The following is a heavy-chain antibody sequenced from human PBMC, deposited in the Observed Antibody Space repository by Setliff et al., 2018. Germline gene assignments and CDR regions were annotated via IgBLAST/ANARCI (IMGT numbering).Heavy chain of an antibody. J-gene: IGHJ3*02. Sequence: PSETLSLTCTVSGDYISSQYWSWIRQPPGKGLEWIGYISNRGSTDYNPSLKSRVTISEDTSRSQFSLKLTSVTTADTAVYYCARDRRCSSTSCWTDDAFDIWGQGTMVTVSS. CDR1: GDYISSQY. CDR2: ISNRGST. CDR3: ARDRRCSSTSCWTDDAFDI. D-gene: IGHD2-2*01. V-gene: IGHV4-59*11.